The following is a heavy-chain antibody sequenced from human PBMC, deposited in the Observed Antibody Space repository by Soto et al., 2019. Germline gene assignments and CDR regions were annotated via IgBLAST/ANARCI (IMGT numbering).Heavy chain of an antibody. CDR1: GYSFTSYW. D-gene: IGHD6-13*01. J-gene: IGHJ5*02. Sequence: GESLKISCKGSGYSFTSYWISWVRQMPGKGLEWMGRIDPSDSYTNYSPSFQGHVTISADKSISTAYLQWSSLKASDTAMYYCARPIAAAGTLYTWLDPWGKGTLVTVSS. CDR3: ARPIAAAGTLYTWLDP. V-gene: IGHV5-10-1*01. CDR2: IDPSDSYT.